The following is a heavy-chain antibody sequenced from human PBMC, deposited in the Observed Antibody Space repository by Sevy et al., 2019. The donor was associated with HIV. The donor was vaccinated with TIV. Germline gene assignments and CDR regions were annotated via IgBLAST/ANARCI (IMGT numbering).Heavy chain of an antibody. J-gene: IGHJ4*02. D-gene: IGHD2-8*01. Sequence: GGSLRLCCAASGFTFAKYSMSWVRQAPGKGLEWVSSFSLGLGRINYADSVKGRFIISRDEYKNTLFVQTYSLRAEETATYFCAREGCAEADEYWGQGTLVTVSS. CDR3: AREGCAEADEY. V-gene: IGHV3-23*01. CDR2: FSLGLGRI. CDR1: GFTFAKYS.